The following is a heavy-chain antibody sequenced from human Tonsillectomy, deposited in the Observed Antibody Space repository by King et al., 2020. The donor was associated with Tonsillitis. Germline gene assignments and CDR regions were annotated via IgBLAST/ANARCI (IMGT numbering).Heavy chain of an antibody. Sequence: VQLVESGGGLVQPEESLRLSCIASGFTFSSYALSCVRQAPGKGLEWVSAISVRGGGTYYADSVKGRFTISRNNSKNTIYLQMNSLRAEDTAVYYCARGSYGDYDSWGQGTLVTVSS. CDR2: ISVRGGGT. CDR1: GFTFSSYA. V-gene: IGHV3-23*04. D-gene: IGHD4-17*01. J-gene: IGHJ5*01. CDR3: ARGSYGDYDS.